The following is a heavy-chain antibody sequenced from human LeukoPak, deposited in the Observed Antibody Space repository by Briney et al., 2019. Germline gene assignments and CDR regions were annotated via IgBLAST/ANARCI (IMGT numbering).Heavy chain of an antibody. CDR3: ATSNDAKIAPFDH. J-gene: IGHJ4*02. Sequence: SETLSLTCTVSGVSMSAYQWSWVRQSPEKGLEWIGCINTKGETSYNPSLKSRVTTSVDTSKSQFSLRLTSVTAANTAVYYCATSNDAKIAPFDHWGQGAPVTVSS. CDR2: INTKGET. CDR1: GVSMSAYQ. D-gene: IGHD2-21*01. V-gene: IGHV4-4*09.